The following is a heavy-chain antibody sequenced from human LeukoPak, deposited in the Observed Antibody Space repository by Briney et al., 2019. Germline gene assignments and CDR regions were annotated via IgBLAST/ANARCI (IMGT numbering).Heavy chain of an antibody. V-gene: IGHV4-59*12. CDR1: GGSISSYY. Sequence: SETLSLTCTVSGGSISSYYWSWIRQPPGKGLEWIGYIYYSGSTNYNPSLKSRVTISVDTSKNQFSLKLSSVTAADTAVYYCAGAGGPLVGFYYYYYMDVWDKGTTVTVSS. CDR3: AGAGGPLVGFYYYYYMDV. CDR2: IYYSGST. D-gene: IGHD1-14*01. J-gene: IGHJ6*03.